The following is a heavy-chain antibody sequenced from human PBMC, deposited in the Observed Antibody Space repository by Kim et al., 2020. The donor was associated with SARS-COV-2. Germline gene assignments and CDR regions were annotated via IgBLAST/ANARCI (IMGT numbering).Heavy chain of an antibody. D-gene: IGHD6-19*01. V-gene: IGHV3-43*01. CDR3: AKDRLYTTGWYLDH. J-gene: IGHJ4*02. Sequence: YSDSAKCRFTISRDDSSDSLYLQMNSLRTEDTALYYCAKDRLYTTGWYLDHWGQGSLVIVSS.